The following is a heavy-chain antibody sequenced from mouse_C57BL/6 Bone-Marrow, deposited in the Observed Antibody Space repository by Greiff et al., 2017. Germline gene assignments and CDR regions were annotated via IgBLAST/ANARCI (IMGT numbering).Heavy chain of an antibody. V-gene: IGHV1-81*01. CDR2: IYPRSGNT. J-gene: IGHJ3*01. CDR3: ARGGYGSSYAAY. Sequence: VQLVESGAELARPGASVKLSCKASGYTFTSYGISWVKQRPGQGLEWIGEIYPRSGNTYYNEKFKGKATLTADKSSSTAYMELRSLTSEDSAVYFCARGGYGSSYAAYWGQGTLVTVSA. D-gene: IGHD1-1*01. CDR1: GYTFTSYG.